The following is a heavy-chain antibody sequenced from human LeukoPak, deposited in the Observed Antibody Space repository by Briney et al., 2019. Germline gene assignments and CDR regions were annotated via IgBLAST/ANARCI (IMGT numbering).Heavy chain of an antibody. Sequence: GGSLGLSCSASGFAFKTYAMSWVRQAPGKGLEWVSGLSGGGGSTYYADSMKGRFTISRDNSKNTLYLQMNSLRAEDTAVYYCAREDSGSYYNRYYFDYWGQGTLVTVSS. CDR1: GFAFKTYA. CDR3: AREDSGSYYNRYYFDY. D-gene: IGHD3-10*01. V-gene: IGHV3-23*01. CDR2: LSGGGGST. J-gene: IGHJ4*02.